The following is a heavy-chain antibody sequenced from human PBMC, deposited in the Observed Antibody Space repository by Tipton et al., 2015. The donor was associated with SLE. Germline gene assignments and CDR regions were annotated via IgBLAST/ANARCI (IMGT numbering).Heavy chain of an antibody. J-gene: IGHJ5*02. CDR1: GGSISSYY. V-gene: IGHV4-59*01. D-gene: IGHD6-19*01. CDR2: IYYSGST. CDR3: AREEWSSGWTEVQWFDP. Sequence: TLSLTCTVSGGSISSYYWSWIRQPPGKGLEWIGYIYYSGSTNYNPSLKSRVTISVDTSKNQFSLKLSSVTAADTAVYYWAREEWSSGWTEVQWFDPWGQGTLVTVSS.